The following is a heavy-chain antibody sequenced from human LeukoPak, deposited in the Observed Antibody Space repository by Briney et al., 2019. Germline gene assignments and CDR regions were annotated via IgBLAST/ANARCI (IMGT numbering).Heavy chain of an antibody. CDR2: IWYDGSNK. CDR1: GFTFSSYG. CDR3: AKDPDYDFWSGFDI. D-gene: IGHD3-3*01. J-gene: IGHJ3*02. Sequence: GSLRLSCAASGFTFSSYGMHWVRQAPGKGLEWVAVIWYDGSNKYYADSVKGRFTSSRDNSKNTLYLQMNSLRAEDTAVYYCAKDPDYDFWSGFDIWGQGTMVTVSS. V-gene: IGHV3-30*02.